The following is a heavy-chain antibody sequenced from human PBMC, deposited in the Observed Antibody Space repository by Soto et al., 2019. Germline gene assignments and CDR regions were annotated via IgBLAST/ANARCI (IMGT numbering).Heavy chain of an antibody. V-gene: IGHV3-23*01. CDR2: ISGSGGST. J-gene: IGHJ4*02. CDR1: GVTFSSYA. Sequence: GGSLRLSCAASGVTFSSYAMSWVRQAPGKGLEWVSAISGSGGSTYYADSVKGRFTISRDNSKNTLYLQMNSLRAEDTAVYYCARPLGSGWYNYWGQGTLVTVSS. CDR3: ARPLGSGWYNY. D-gene: IGHD6-19*01.